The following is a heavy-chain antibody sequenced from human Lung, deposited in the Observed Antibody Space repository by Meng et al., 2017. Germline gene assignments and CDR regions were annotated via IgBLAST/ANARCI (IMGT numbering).Heavy chain of an antibody. CDR1: GFTFSTHW. CDR2: ITGDGSST. CDR3: ARGGVTTDD. Sequence: VLPVESGGCVVQPGWSLSLSCAACGFTFSTHWMHWVRRAPGKGLEWVSRITGDGSSTIYADSVQGRFTMSRDNAKNTLSLQMNSLRAEDTAVYYCARGGVTTDDWGQGTLVTVSS. J-gene: IGHJ4*02. V-gene: IGHV3-74*01. D-gene: IGHD4-17*01.